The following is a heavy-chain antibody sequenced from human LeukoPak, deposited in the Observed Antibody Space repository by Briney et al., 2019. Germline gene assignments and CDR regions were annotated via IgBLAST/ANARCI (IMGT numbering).Heavy chain of an antibody. CDR2: ISSSGSYV. CDR3: ARGLYPDYYVSSGSSPPEH. D-gene: IGHD3-22*01. CDR1: GFTFSSYS. Sequence: PGGSLRLSCAASGFTFSSYSMNWVRQAPGKGLEWVSSISSSGSYVYYADSMQGRFTISRDNSKNSLFLQMNSLRAEDTAVYYCARGLYPDYYVSSGSSPPEHWGQGTPVTVSS. J-gene: IGHJ1*01. V-gene: IGHV3-21*01.